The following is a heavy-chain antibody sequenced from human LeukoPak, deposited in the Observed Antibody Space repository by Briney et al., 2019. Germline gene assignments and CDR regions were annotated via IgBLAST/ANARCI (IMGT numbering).Heavy chain of an antibody. CDR2: INHSGST. V-gene: IGHV4-34*01. D-gene: IGHD3-16*02. CDR1: GGSFSGYY. CDR3: ARGLSAVVY. Sequence: TSETLSLTCAVYGGSFSGYYWSWIRQPPGKGLEWIGEINHSGSTNYNPSLKSRVTISVDTSKKQFSLKLSSVTAADTAVYYCARGLSAVVYWGQGTLVTVSS. J-gene: IGHJ4*02.